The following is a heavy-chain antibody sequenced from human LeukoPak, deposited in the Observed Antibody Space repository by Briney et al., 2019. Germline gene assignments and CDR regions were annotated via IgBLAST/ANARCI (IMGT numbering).Heavy chain of an antibody. J-gene: IGHJ4*02. CDR1: GFTFSSYW. CDR2: IKEDGSKK. CDR3: ATPLDYYDSSGYHQGGD. Sequence: GGSLRLSCAASGFTFSSYWMTWVRQAPGKGLEWVANIKEDGSKKNYVDSVKGRFTISRDNAKNSLYLQMNSLRAGDTAVYYCATPLDYYDSSGYHQGGDWGQGTLVTVSS. V-gene: IGHV3-7*03. D-gene: IGHD3-22*01.